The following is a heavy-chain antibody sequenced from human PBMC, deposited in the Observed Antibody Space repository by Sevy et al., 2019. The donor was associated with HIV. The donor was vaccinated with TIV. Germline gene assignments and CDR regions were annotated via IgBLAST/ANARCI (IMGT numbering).Heavy chain of an antibody. CDR3: TTQIQLWLRGYYYYYGMDV. J-gene: IGHJ6*02. CDR1: GFTFSNAW. D-gene: IGHD5-18*01. Sequence: GGSLRLSCAASGFTFSNAWMSWVRQAPGKGLEWVGRIKSKTDGGTTDYAAPVKGRFTISRDDSKNTLYLQMNGLKTEDTAVYYCTTQIQLWLRGYYYYYGMDVWGQGTTVTVSS. CDR2: IKSKTDGGTT. V-gene: IGHV3-15*01.